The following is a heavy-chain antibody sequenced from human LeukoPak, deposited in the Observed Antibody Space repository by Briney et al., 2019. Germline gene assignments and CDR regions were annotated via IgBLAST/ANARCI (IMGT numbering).Heavy chain of an antibody. V-gene: IGHV4-59*01. CDR3: ARTLRFLEWLPYGYYMDV. CDR2: IYYSGST. Sequence: PSETLSLTCTVSGGSISSYYWSWIRQPPGKGLEWVGYIYYSGSTYYNPSLKSRVTISVDTSKNQFSLKLSPVTAADTAVYYCARTLRFLEWLPYGYYMDVWGKGTTVTVSS. CDR1: GGSISSYY. D-gene: IGHD3-3*01. J-gene: IGHJ6*03.